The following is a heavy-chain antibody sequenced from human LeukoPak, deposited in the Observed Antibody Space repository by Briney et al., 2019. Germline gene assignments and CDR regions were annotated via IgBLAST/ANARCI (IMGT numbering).Heavy chain of an antibody. D-gene: IGHD6-19*01. Sequence: GRSLRLSCAASGFTFDDYAMHWVRQAPGKGLEWVSGISWNSGSIGYADSVKGRFTISRDNAKNSLYLQMNSLRAEDTAVYYCARDASLAVAGTLDYFDYWGQGTLVTVSS. CDR1: GFTFDDYA. CDR3: ARDASLAVAGTLDYFDY. J-gene: IGHJ4*02. CDR2: ISWNSGSI. V-gene: IGHV3-9*01.